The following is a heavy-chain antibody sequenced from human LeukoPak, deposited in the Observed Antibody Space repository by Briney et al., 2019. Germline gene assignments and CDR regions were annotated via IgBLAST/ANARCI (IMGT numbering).Heavy chain of an antibody. CDR1: GGSFSGYY. Sequence: KPSETLSLTCAVYGGSFSGYYWSWIRQPPGKGLEWIGEINHSGSTNYNPSLKSRVTISVDTSKNQFSLKLSSVTAADTAVYYCARVGTWIQLWFDYWGQGTLVTVSS. CDR2: INHSGST. J-gene: IGHJ5*01. D-gene: IGHD5-18*01. CDR3: ARVGTWIQLWFDY. V-gene: IGHV4-34*01.